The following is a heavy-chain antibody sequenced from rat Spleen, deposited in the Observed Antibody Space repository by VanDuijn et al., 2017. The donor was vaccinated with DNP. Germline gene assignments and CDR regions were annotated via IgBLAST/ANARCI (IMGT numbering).Heavy chain of an antibody. CDR2: ITNSGGST. CDR3: TTQWSPFAY. J-gene: IGHJ3*01. D-gene: IGHD1-12*02. CDR1: GFTFSNYG. V-gene: IGHV5S13*01. Sequence: EVQLVESGGGLVQPGRSLKLSCAASGFTFSNYGMAWVRQAPTKGLEWVASITNSGGSTYYRDSVKGRFTISRDNAKSTLYLQMDSLRAEDTATDFCTTQWSPFAYWGQGTLVTVSS.